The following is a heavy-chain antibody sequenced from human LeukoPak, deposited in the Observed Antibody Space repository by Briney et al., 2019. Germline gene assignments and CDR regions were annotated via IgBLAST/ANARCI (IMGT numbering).Heavy chain of an antibody. J-gene: IGHJ4*02. CDR1: SGSISTSNYY. CDR3: ARAKGGITMIVVVITHPFDY. CDR2: IFYSGST. V-gene: IGHV4-39*07. D-gene: IGHD3-22*01. Sequence: SETLSLTCTVSSGSISTSNYYWGWVRQPPGKALEWIGNIFYSGSTYYSPSLKSRVTISLDTSRNQFSLKLNSVTAADTAVYYCARAKGGITMIVVVITHPFDYWGQGTLVTVSS.